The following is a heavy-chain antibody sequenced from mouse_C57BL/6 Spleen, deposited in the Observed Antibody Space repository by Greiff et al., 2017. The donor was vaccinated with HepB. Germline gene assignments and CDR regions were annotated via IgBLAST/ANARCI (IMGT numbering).Heavy chain of an antibody. CDR1: GFTFSSYA. D-gene: IGHD2-1*01. CDR3: ARDAHGNYFDY. J-gene: IGHJ2*01. CDR2: ISDGGSYT. V-gene: IGHV5-4*01. Sequence: EVKLVESGGGLVKPGGSLKLSCAASGFTFSSYAMSWVRQTPEKRLEWVATISDGGSYTYYPDNVKGRFTISRDNAKNNLYLQMSHLKSEDTAMYYCARDAHGNYFDYWGQGTTLTVSS.